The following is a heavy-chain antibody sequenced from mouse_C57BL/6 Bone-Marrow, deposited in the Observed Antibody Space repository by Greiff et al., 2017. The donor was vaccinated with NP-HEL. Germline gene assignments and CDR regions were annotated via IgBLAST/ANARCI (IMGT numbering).Heavy chain of an antibody. CDR3: TRRRNDYDKVWFAY. J-gene: IGHJ3*01. CDR2: IDPETGGT. Sequence: VQLQESGAELVRPGASVTLSCKASGYTFTDYEMHWVKQTPVHGLEWIGAIDPETGGTAYNQKFKGKAILTADKSSSTAYMELRSLTSEDSAVYYCTRRRNDYDKVWFAYWGQGTLVTVSA. CDR1: GYTFTDYE. V-gene: IGHV1-15*01. D-gene: IGHD2-4*01.